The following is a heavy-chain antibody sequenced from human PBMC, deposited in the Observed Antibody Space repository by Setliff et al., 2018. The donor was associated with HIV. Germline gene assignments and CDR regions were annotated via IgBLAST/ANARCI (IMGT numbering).Heavy chain of an antibody. CDR1: GGTFTNFD. V-gene: IGHV1-18*01. Sequence: ASVKVSCKASGGTFTNFDITWVRQAPGQGLEWMGWISANNGSSYFAQKLQDRVTMTSDTSTSTAYMELRSLRSDDTAVYYCARVRERVTIFGVVRDFDSWGQGTLVTVSS. D-gene: IGHD3-3*01. J-gene: IGHJ4*02. CDR3: ARVRERVTIFGVVRDFDS. CDR2: ISANNGSS.